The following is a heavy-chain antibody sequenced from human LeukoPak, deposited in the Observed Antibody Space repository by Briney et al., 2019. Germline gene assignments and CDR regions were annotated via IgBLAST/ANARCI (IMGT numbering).Heavy chain of an antibody. Sequence: GESLKIACKGSGYNFANYWIAWVRQMPGKGLEWMGIIFPGDSDTRYSPSFQDQVTISADKSISTAYLQWSSLKASDTAMYYCARHSLLVGATVYYYYGMDVWGQGTTVTVSS. CDR3: ARHSLLVGATVYYYYGMDV. CDR1: GYNFANYW. D-gene: IGHD1-26*01. J-gene: IGHJ6*02. V-gene: IGHV5-51*01. CDR2: IFPGDSDT.